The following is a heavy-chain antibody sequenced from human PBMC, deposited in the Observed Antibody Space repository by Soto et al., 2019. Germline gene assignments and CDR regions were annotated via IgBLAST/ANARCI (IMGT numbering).Heavy chain of an antibody. V-gene: IGHV4-39*01. CDR1: GGSISSSSYY. Sequence: SETLSLTCTVSGGSISSSSYYWGWIRQPPGKGLEWIGSIYYSGSTYYNPSLKSRVTISVDTSKNQFSLKLSSVTAADTAVYYCARHAYDFGSGQKYYFDYWGQGTRVTVSS. CDR3: ARHAYDFGSGQKYYFDY. J-gene: IGHJ4*02. CDR2: IYYSGST. D-gene: IGHD3-3*01.